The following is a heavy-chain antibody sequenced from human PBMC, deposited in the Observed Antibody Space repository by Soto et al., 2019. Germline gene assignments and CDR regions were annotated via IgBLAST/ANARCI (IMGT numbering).Heavy chain of an antibody. V-gene: IGHV1-46*03. CDR3: AREPTAFGGVIVKSPYFDY. CDR2: INPSGGST. Sequence: ASVKVSCKASGYTFTSYYMHWVRQAPGQGLEWMGIINPSGGSTSYAQKFQGRVTMTRDTSTSTVYMELSSLRSEDTAVYYCAREPTAFGGVIVKSPYFDYWGQGTLVTVSS. CDR1: GYTFTSYY. J-gene: IGHJ4*02. D-gene: IGHD3-16*02.